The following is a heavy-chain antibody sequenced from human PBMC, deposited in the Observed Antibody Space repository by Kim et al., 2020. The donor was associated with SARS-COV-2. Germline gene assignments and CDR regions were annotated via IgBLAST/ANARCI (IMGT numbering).Heavy chain of an antibody. Sequence: ASVKVSCKASGYTFTSYGISWVRQAPGQGLEWMGWISAYNGNTNYAQKLQGRVTMTTDTSTSTAYMELRSLRSDDTAVYYCARDPGRSSSWYDHVVGSDYYYYYGMDVWGQGTTVTVSS. V-gene: IGHV1-18*01. D-gene: IGHD6-13*01. J-gene: IGHJ6*02. CDR1: GYTFTSYG. CDR3: ARDPGRSSSWYDHVVGSDYYYYYGMDV. CDR2: ISAYNGNT.